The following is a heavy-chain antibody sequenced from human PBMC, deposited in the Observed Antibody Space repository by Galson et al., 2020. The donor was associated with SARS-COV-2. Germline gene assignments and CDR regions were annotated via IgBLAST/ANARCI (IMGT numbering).Heavy chain of an antibody. J-gene: IGHJ4*02. D-gene: IGHD1-1*01. CDR3: SKDLGFAVYGVGIWIFDS. Sequence: GESLKISCAASGLTFSSYAFSWVRQAPGKGLEWVASINDRGSSTSYADSVKGRFSISRDNSKKTLYLQMNGLRVEDTAVYYCSKDLGFAVYGVGIWIFDSWGQGTLVSVSS. CDR1: GLTFSSYA. CDR2: INDRGSST. V-gene: IGHV3-23*01.